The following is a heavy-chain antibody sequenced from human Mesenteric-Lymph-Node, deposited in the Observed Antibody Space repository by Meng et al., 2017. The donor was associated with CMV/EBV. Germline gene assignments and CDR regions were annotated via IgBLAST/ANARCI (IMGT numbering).Heavy chain of an antibody. Sequence: SCPTLVKPTQTLTLTCTFSGFSLRTSAMCVTWVRQPPGKALEWLDLIDWDDDKYYSNSLKTRLTISKDTSKKQVVLTMTNMDPVDTATYYCARIPRRGSDRLWYYYYGTDVWGQGTTVTVSS. CDR3: ARIPRRGSDRLWYYYYGTDV. CDR2: IDWDDDK. CDR1: GFSLRTSAMC. V-gene: IGHV2-70*20. D-gene: IGHD2-21*01. J-gene: IGHJ6*02.